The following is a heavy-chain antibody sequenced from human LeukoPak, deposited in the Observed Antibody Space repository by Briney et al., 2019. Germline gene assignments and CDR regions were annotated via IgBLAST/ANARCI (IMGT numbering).Heavy chain of an antibody. J-gene: IGHJ5*02. Sequence: GGSLRLSCAASGFTFNNYGMHWVRKAPAKALEWVAVISYDENNKYYVESVKGRFTISRDSSKNTLYLQMNSLRAEDTAVYYCAKVLLSGIPNWFDPWGQGTLVTVSS. D-gene: IGHD1-26*01. CDR3: AKVLLSGIPNWFDP. CDR2: ISYDENNK. CDR1: GFTFNNYG. V-gene: IGHV3-30*18.